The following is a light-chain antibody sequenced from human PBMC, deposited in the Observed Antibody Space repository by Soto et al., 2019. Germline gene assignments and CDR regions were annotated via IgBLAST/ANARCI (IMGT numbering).Light chain of an antibody. CDR3: SSFTSSDTVM. J-gene: IGLJ3*02. Sequence: QSVLTQPASVSGSPGQSISISCTGTSSDVGGYNYVSWYQHHPGKAPKLLIHDVRSRPSEISNRFSGSKSGNTASLTISALQAEDEADYYCSSFTSSDTVMFGGGTKVTVL. CDR1: SSDVGGYNY. V-gene: IGLV2-14*03. CDR2: DVR.